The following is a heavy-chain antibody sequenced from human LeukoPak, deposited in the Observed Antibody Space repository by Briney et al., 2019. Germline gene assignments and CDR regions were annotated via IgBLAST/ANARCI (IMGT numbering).Heavy chain of an antibody. CDR2: IYSNGDT. CDR1: GGSISSGPYY. D-gene: IGHD6-6*01. CDR3: ARDRSVGVLPAPPFDF. Sequence: SETLSLTCTVSGGSISSGPYYWNWIRQPAGKGLEWIGRIYSNGDTDYHPSLKSRVTISLDTPKNQLSLRLSSVTAADTAVYYCARDRSVGVLPAPPFDFWGQGTLVTVSS. V-gene: IGHV4-61*02. J-gene: IGHJ4*02.